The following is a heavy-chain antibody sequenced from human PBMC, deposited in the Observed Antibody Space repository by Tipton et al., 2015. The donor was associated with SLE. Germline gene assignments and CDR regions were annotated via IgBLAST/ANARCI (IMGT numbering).Heavy chain of an antibody. CDR2: IYYSGST. V-gene: IGHV4-39*01. CDR3: ARRVDSLLWFGESWYFDL. CDR1: GGSISSSSYY. Sequence: TLSLTCTVSGGSISSSSYYWGWIRQPPGKGLEWIGSIYYSGSTYYNPSLKSRVTISVDTSKNQFSLKLSSVTAADTAVYYCARRVDSLLWFGESWYFDLWGRGTLVTVSS. D-gene: IGHD3-10*01. J-gene: IGHJ2*01.